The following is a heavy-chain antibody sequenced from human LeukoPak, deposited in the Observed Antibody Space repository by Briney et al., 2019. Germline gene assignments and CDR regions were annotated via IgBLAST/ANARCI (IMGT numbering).Heavy chain of an antibody. Sequence: ASVTVSCKASGYTFTSYGFTWVRQAPGQGLEWMGWISAYNGDTNYAQKFQGRVTLTTDTSTSTAYMELRSLTSDDTAVYYCARDPPTALASGRQDYWGQGTLVTVSS. J-gene: IGHJ4*02. CDR2: ISAYNGDT. CDR3: ARDPPTALASGRQDY. D-gene: IGHD5-18*01. V-gene: IGHV1-18*01. CDR1: GYTFTSYG.